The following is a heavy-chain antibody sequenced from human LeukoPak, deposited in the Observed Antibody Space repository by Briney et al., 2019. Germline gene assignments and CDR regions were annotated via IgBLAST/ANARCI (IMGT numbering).Heavy chain of an antibody. CDR2: ISGSGGST. CDR1: GFTFSSYA. CDR3: AKDSTVTSLGY. Sequence: GGSLRLSCAASGFTFSSYAMSWVRQAPGKGLEWVSAISGSGGSTYYADSVKGRFTISRDNSKNTLYLQMSSLRAEDTAVYYCAKDSTVTSLGYWGQGTLVTVSS. V-gene: IGHV3-23*01. D-gene: IGHD4-17*01. J-gene: IGHJ4*02.